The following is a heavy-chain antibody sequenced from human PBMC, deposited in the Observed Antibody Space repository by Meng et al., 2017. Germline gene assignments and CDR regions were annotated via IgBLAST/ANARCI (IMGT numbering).Heavy chain of an antibody. Sequence: QVQLQQWGAGLLKHSETLSLTCAVYGGSFSGYYWSWIRQPPGKGLEWIGEINHSGSTNYNPSLKSRVTISVDTSKNQFSLKLSSVTAADTAVYYCARVGSFLRDYWGQGTLVTVSS. V-gene: IGHV4-34*01. J-gene: IGHJ4*02. CDR3: ARVGSFLRDY. CDR2: INHSGST. CDR1: GGSFSGYY. D-gene: IGHD2/OR15-2a*01.